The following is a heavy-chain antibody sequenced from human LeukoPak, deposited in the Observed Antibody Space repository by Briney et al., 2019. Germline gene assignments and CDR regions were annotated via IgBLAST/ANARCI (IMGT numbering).Heavy chain of an antibody. CDR1: GGSISSGGYS. CDR2: IYHSGST. J-gene: IGHJ3*02. Sequence: SETLSLTGAVSGGSISSGGYSWSWIRQPPGKGLEWIGYIYHSGSTYYNPSLKSRVTISVDRSKNQFSLKLSSVTAADTAVYYCASSERGRYCSGGSCQPDAFDIWGQGTMVTVSS. CDR3: ASSERGRYCSGGSCQPDAFDI. V-gene: IGHV4-30-2*01. D-gene: IGHD2-15*01.